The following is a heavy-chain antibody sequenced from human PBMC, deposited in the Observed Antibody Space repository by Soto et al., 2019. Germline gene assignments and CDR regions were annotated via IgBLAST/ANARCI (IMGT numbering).Heavy chain of an antibody. Sequence: PSETLSLTCTVSGGSISSSSYYWGWIRQPPGKGLEWIGSIYYSGSTYYNPSLKSRVTISVDTSKNQFSLKLSSVTAADTAVYYCARDGLRLGYYYYGMDVWGQGTTVTVSS. CDR3: ARDGLRLGYYYYGMDV. D-gene: IGHD5-12*01. CDR1: GGSISSSSYY. V-gene: IGHV4-39*02. J-gene: IGHJ6*02. CDR2: IYYSGST.